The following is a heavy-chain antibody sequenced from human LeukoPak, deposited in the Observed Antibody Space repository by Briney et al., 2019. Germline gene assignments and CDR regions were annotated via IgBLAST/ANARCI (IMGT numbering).Heavy chain of an antibody. CDR2: IYHSGST. D-gene: IGHD2-2*01. CDR1: GGSISSSNW. J-gene: IGHJ4*02. V-gene: IGHV4-4*02. Sequence: SETLSLTCAVSGGSISSSNWWSWVRQPPGKGLEWIGEIYHSGSTNYNPSLKSRVTISVDTSKNQFSLKLSSVTAADTAVYYCARHATSSSTSCYDYWGQGTLVTVSS. CDR3: ARHATSSSTSCYDY.